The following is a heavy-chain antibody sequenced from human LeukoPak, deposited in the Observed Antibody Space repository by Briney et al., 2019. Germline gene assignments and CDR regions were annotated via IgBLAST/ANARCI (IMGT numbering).Heavy chain of an antibody. V-gene: IGHV6-1*01. CDR3: ARDFGNSGWYTFDF. CDR1: GDSVSSNNGA. J-gene: IGHJ4*02. CDR2: TYYRSKWYN. Sequence: SQTLSLTCAISGDSVSSNNGAWNWIRQSPSRGLEWLGRTYYRSKWYNDYAESMKGRITINPDTSKNQFSLQLNSVTPKDTAVYYCARDFGNSGWYTFDFWGQGTLVTVSS. D-gene: IGHD6-19*01.